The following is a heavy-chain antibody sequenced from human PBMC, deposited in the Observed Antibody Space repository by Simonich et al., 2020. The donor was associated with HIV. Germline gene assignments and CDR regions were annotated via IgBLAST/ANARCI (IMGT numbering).Heavy chain of an antibody. Sequence: QVQLVESGGGVVQPGRSLRLSCAASGFTFSSYAMHWVRQAPGKWLEGVAVISYDGSNKYYADSGKGRFTISRDNSKNTLYLQMNSLRAEDTAVYYCASGGSISSVWADDYWGQGTLVTVSS. CDR1: GFTFSSYA. V-gene: IGHV3-30*07. J-gene: IGHJ4*02. CDR3: ASGGSISSVWADDY. CDR2: ISYDGSNK. D-gene: IGHD3-16*01.